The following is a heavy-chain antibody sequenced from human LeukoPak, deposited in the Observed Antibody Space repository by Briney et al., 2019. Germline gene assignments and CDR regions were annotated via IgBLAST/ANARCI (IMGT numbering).Heavy chain of an antibody. CDR3: ARGYCCGGSCYYYYGMDV. Sequence: SETLSLTCAVYGESFSGYYWSWIRQPPGKGLEWIGEINHSGSTNYNPSLKSRVTISVDTSKNQFSLKLSSVTAADTAVYYCARGYCCGGSCYYYYGMDVWGKGTTVTVSS. D-gene: IGHD2-15*01. CDR1: GESFSGYY. CDR2: INHSGST. J-gene: IGHJ6*04. V-gene: IGHV4-34*01.